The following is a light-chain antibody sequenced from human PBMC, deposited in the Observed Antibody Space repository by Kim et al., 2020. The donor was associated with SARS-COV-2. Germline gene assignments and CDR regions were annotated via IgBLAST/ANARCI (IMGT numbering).Light chain of an antibody. CDR2: CAS. CDR1: QKIGNY. CDR3: QQSYYTLPLT. J-gene: IGKJ4*01. Sequence: ALGDRVTTTWRASQKIGNYLNWYQQRQGEGPSHLIICASNLQDEVPSRLSGSGSGTDFTLPINGLQAEDFATYYCQQSYYTLPLTFGGGTKVDIK. V-gene: IGKV1-39*01.